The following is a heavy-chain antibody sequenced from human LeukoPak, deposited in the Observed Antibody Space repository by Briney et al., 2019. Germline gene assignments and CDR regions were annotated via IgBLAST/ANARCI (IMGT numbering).Heavy chain of an antibody. J-gene: IGHJ4*02. CDR1: GFTVSSNY. Sequence: PGGSLRLSCAASGFTVSSNYMSWVRQAPGKGLEWVSVIYSGGSTYYADSVKGRFTISRDNSKNTLYLQMNSLRAEDTAVYYCARGRFCDSGNCYLDYWGQGTLVTVSS. CDR3: ARGRFCDSGNCYLDY. D-gene: IGHD4-23*01. V-gene: IGHV3-53*01. CDR2: IYSGGST.